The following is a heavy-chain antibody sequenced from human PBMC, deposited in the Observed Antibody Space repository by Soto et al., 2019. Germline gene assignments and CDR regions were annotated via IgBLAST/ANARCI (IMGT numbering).Heavy chain of an antibody. CDR3: AKNKRNYDFWSGLFDP. V-gene: IGHV3-23*01. D-gene: IGHD3-3*01. CDR1: GFTFSSYA. Sequence: GGSLRLSCAASGFTFSSYAMSWVRKATGKGLEWVSAISGSGGSTYYADSVKGRFTISRDNSKNTLYLQMNSLRAEDTAVYYCAKNKRNYDFWSGLFDPWGQGTLVTVSS. J-gene: IGHJ5*02. CDR2: ISGSGGST.